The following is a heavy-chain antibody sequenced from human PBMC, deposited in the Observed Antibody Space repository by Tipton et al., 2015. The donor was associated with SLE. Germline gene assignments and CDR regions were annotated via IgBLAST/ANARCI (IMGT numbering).Heavy chain of an antibody. CDR2: INHSGST. Sequence: TLSLTCAVYGGSFSGYYWSWIRQPPGKGLEWIGDINHSGSTNYNPSLKSRVTISEATSKNQFSLTLTSVTAADTGVYYCARGVAIYWITYYDYYMDVWGKGTTVTVSS. J-gene: IGHJ6*03. V-gene: IGHV4-34*01. CDR1: GGSFSGYY. CDR3: ARGVAIYWITYYDYYMDV. D-gene: IGHD2-2*03.